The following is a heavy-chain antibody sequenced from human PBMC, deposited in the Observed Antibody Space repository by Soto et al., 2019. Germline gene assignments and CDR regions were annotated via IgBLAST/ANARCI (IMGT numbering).Heavy chain of an antibody. CDR2: IYHSGST. D-gene: IGHD1-26*01. CDR1: GGSISSSNW. J-gene: IGHJ3*02. V-gene: IGHV4-4*02. CDR3: ARTTLGATTSAFEI. Sequence: PSETLSLTCAVSGGSISSSNWWSWVRQPPGKGLEWIGEIYHSGSTNYNPSLKSRVTISVDKSKNQFSLKLSSVTAADTAVYYCARTTLGATTSAFEIWGQGTMVTVSS.